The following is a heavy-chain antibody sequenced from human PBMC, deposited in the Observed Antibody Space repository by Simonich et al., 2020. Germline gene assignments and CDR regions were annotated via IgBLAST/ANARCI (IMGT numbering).Heavy chain of an antibody. J-gene: IGHJ3*02. CDR3: ARQLNDFDI. V-gene: IGHV5-51*01. D-gene: IGHD1-1*01. CDR2: SDPVDSYT. Sequence: EVQLVQSGAEVKKPGESLKISCKGSGYSFTSYCIGWVRQMPGKGLEWMGVSDPVDSYTRYSPSFQCQVTISSDKSISTAYLQWSSLKASDTAMYYCARQLNDFDIWGQGTMVTVSS. CDR1: GYSFTSYC.